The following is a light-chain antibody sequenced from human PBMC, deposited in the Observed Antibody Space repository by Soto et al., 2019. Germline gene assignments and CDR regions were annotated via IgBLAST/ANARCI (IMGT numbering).Light chain of an antibody. CDR3: QQYNTYSWT. V-gene: IGKV1-5*03. CDR1: QSISSW. J-gene: IGKJ1*01. Sequence: DIQMTQSPSTLSASVGDRVTITCRASQSISSWLAWYQQKPGKAPNLLIYKASTLESGVPSRFSGSGSGTEFPLTISSLQPDDFATYYCQQYNTYSWTFGQGTKVDIK. CDR2: KAS.